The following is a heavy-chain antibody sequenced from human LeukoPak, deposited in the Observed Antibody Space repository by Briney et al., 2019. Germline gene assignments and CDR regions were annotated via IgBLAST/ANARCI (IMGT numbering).Heavy chain of an antibody. Sequence: SVKVSCKASGGTFSSYAISWVRQAPGQGLEWMGRIIPIFGTANYAQKFQGRVTITTDESTSTAYTELSSLRSEDTAVYYCARTDYGGNQGDFDYWGQGTLVTVSS. CDR3: ARTDYGGNQGDFDY. J-gene: IGHJ4*02. V-gene: IGHV1-69*05. D-gene: IGHD4-23*01. CDR2: IIPIFGTA. CDR1: GGTFSSYA.